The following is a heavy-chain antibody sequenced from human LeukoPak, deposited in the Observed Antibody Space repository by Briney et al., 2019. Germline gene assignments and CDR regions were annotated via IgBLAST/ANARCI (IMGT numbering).Heavy chain of an antibody. D-gene: IGHD3-3*01. V-gene: IGHV3-23*01. J-gene: IGHJ4*02. Sequence: GGSLRLSCAASGFTFSNYAMNWVRQAPGKGLEWVSAIVGSGDSTDYADSVKGRFTISRDNSKNTLYLQMNSLRAEDTAVYYCAKGLYSLVFGVVHPFDYWGQGILVTVSS. CDR3: AKGLYSLVFGVVHPFDY. CDR1: GFTFSNYA. CDR2: IVGSGDST.